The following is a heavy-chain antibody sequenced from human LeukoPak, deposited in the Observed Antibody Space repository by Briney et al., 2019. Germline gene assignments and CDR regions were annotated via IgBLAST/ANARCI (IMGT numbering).Heavy chain of an antibody. J-gene: IGHJ4*02. V-gene: IGHV1-18*01. CDR1: GYTFTSHG. D-gene: IGHD7-27*01. Sequence: ASVKVSCRASGYTFTSHGITGVRQAPGQGREWMGWMSAYNGDTHYAQKFRGRVTMTTDTSTTTAYMELRSVRSEDTAVYYCARHTGNWGDVDFWGQGTQVSVSS. CDR2: MSAYNGDT. CDR3: ARHTGNWGDVDF.